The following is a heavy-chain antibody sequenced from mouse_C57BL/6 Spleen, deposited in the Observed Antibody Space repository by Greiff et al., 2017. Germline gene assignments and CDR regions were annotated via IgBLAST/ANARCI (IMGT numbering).Heavy chain of an antibody. J-gene: IGHJ2*01. CDR2: IYPGDGDT. D-gene: IGHD2-4*01. CDR1: GYAFSSSW. Sequence: VKVVESGPELVKPGASVKISCKASGYAFSSSWMNWVKQRPGKGLEWIGRIYPGDGDTNYNGKFKGKDTLTADKSSSPAYMQLSSLTSEDSAVYFCAGWYDDYDKVDYFDYWGQGTTLTVSS. V-gene: IGHV1-82*01. CDR3: AGWYDDYDKVDYFDY.